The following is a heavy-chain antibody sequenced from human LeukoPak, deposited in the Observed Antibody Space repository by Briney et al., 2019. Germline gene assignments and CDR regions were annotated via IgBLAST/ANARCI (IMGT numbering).Heavy chain of an antibody. CDR1: GGSISSFY. V-gene: IGHV4-59*12. Sequence: SGTLSLTCTVSGGSISSFYWSWIRQPPGQGPEWIGYIYSSGSTNYNPSLKSRVTMSVDTSKNQFSLKLSSVTAADTAVYYCARVGKGSGNFDYWGQGTLVTVSS. CDR3: ARVGKGSGNFDY. D-gene: IGHD2-15*01. J-gene: IGHJ4*02. CDR2: IYSSGST.